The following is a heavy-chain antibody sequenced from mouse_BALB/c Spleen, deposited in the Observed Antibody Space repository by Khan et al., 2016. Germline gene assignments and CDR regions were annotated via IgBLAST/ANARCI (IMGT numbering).Heavy chain of an antibody. CDR2: INPTAGYT. CDR1: GYTFTNYW. CDR3: ARIEWRDVVDY. Sequence: QIQLQQSGAELAKPGASVKMSCKASGYTFTNYWMHWIKQRPGQGLEWIGYINPTAGYTDYNQKFKDKATLTADKSSSTVYMQLSSLTSEDSAVYFCARIEWRDVVDYRGQGTTLTVSS. J-gene: IGHJ2*01. V-gene: IGHV1-7*01. D-gene: IGHD1-3*01.